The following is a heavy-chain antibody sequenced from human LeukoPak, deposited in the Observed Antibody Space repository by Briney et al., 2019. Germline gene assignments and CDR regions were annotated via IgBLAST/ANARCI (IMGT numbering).Heavy chain of an antibody. CDR1: GFTVSSNY. J-gene: IGHJ3*02. CDR3: ARDGLVFYAFDI. CDR2: IYSGGST. V-gene: IGHV3-66*01. Sequence: GGSLRLSCAASGFTVSSNYMSWVRQAPGKGLEWISVIYSGGSTYYADSVKGRFTISRDNSKNTLYLQMNSLRAEDTAVYYCARDGLVFYAFDIWGQGTMVTVSS. D-gene: IGHD3/OR15-3a*01.